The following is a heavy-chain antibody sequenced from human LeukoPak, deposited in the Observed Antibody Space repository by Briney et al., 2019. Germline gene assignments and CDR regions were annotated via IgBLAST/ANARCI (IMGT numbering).Heavy chain of an antibody. J-gene: IGHJ4*02. CDR1: AFRFGDYW. CDR2: IKQDGAEK. V-gene: IGHV3-7*01. D-gene: IGHD1-26*01. Sequence: GGSLRLSCAASAFRFGDYWMTWARHVPGKGLEWVANIKQDGAEKHYAESVEGRFIISRDNAKNSLYLEMDSLKVEDTAVYYCARVGAWDLQRVFDYWGQGTLVTVSS. CDR3: ARVGAWDLQRVFDY.